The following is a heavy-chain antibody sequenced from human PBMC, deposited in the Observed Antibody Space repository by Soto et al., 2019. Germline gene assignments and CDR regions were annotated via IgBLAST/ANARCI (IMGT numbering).Heavy chain of an antibody. CDR2: IYYSGST. CDR3: ANGIVVVVAAPRYFDY. Sequence: QLQLQGSGPGLVKPSETLSLTCTVSGGSISSSSYYWGWIRQPPGKGLEWIGSIYYSGSTYYNPSLKSRVTISVETSKNQFSLKLSSVTAADTAVYYCANGIVVVVAAPRYFDYWGQGTLVTVSS. CDR1: GGSISSSSYY. J-gene: IGHJ4*02. D-gene: IGHD2-15*01. V-gene: IGHV4-39*01.